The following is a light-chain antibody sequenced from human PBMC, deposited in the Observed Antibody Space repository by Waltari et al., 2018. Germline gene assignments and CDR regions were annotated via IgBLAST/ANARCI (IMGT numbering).Light chain of an antibody. V-gene: IGLV3-27*01. CDR1: VLAVKH. Sequence: SYELTPPSSVSVSPGQTARIPCSGEVLAVKHVRWFQQKPGQAPVLVIYKDSERPSGIPERFSGSSSGTTVTLTISGAQVEDDGDYYCYSATDNNRFGGGTKLTVL. CDR2: KDS. J-gene: IGLJ2*01. CDR3: YSATDNNR.